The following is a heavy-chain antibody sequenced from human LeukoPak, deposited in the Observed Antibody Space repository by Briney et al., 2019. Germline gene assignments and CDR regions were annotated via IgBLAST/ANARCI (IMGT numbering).Heavy chain of an antibody. CDR2: ISGSGGST. D-gene: IGHD6-13*01. V-gene: IGHV3-23*01. Sequence: GGSLRLSCAASGFTFSSNSMTWVRQTPGKGLEWVSAISGSGGSTYYADSVKGRFTISRDNSKNTLYLQMNSLRADDTAVYYCARSTYSSSSYYFDYWGQGSLVTVSS. CDR1: GFTFSSNS. CDR3: ARSTYSSSSYYFDY. J-gene: IGHJ4*02.